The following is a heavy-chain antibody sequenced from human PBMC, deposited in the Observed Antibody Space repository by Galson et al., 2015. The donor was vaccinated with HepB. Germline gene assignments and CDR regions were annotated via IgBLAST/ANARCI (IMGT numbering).Heavy chain of an antibody. CDR3: AKDRAYCGGDCRVGYLYFDL. V-gene: IGHV3-23*01. CDR2: ISGSGGST. J-gene: IGHJ2*01. Sequence: SLRLSCAASGFTFSSYAMSWVRQAPGKGLEWVSAISGSGGSTYYADSVKGRFTISRDNSKNTLYLQMNSLRAEDTAVYYCAKDRAYCGGDCRVGYLYFDLWGRGTLVTVSS. D-gene: IGHD2-21*01. CDR1: GFTFSSYA.